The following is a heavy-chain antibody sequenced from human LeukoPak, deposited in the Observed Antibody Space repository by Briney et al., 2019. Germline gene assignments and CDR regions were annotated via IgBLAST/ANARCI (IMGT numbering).Heavy chain of an antibody. J-gene: IGHJ6*03. CDR3: ARSPPSGDWFLSNDYYYMDV. CDR2: IYTSGST. D-gene: IGHD3/OR15-3a*01. CDR1: GGSISSGSYY. V-gene: IGHV4-61*02. Sequence: PSETLSLTCTVSGGSISSGSYYWSWIRQPAGKGLEWIGRIYTSGSTNYNPSLKSRVTISVDTSKNQFSLKLSSVTAADTAVYYCARSPPSGDWFLSNDYYYMDVWGKGTTVTISS.